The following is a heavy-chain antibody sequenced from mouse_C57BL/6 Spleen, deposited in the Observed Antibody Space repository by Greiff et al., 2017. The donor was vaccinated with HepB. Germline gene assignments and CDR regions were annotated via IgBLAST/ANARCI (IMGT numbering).Heavy chain of an antibody. D-gene: IGHD6-1*01. CDR2: IDPETGGT. V-gene: IGHV1-15*01. CDR1: GYTFTDYE. J-gene: IGHJ3*01. Sequence: QVQLKQSGAELVRPGASVTLSCKASGYTFTDYEMHWVKQTPVHGLEWIGAIDPETGGTYYNQKFKGKAILTADKSSSTAYMELRSLTSEDSAVYYCTSELASAWFAYWGQGTLVTVSA. CDR3: TSELASAWFAY.